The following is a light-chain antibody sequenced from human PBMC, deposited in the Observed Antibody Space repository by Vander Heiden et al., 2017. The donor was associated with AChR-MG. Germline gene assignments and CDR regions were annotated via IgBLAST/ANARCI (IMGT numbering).Light chain of an antibody. CDR2: GAS. Sequence: EVVMTQSPATLSVSPGNRATLSCRASQSISSNLAWYQQKPGQAPRLLIYGASTRATGLPARFSGSGSGTDFTLTISSLQSEDFAVYYCHQYKNWPYTFGQGTKLEIK. V-gene: IGKV3-15*01. CDR1: QSISSN. J-gene: IGKJ2*01. CDR3: HQYKNWPYT.